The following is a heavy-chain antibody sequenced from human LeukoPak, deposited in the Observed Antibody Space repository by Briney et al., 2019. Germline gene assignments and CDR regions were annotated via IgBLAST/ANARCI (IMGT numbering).Heavy chain of an antibody. D-gene: IGHD2-15*01. Sequence: GGSLRLSCAASGFTFSSYSMNWLRQAPGKGLELVSSISSSSSYIYYADSVKGRFTISRDNAKNSLYLQMNSLRAEDTAVYYCARDRCSGGSRFFDYWGQGTLVTVSS. J-gene: IGHJ4*02. CDR3: ARDRCSGGSRFFDY. V-gene: IGHV3-21*01. CDR1: GFTFSSYS. CDR2: ISSSSSYI.